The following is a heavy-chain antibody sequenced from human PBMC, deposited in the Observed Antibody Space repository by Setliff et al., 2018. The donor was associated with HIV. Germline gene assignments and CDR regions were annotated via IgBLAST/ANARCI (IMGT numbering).Heavy chain of an antibody. V-gene: IGHV4-4*07. CDR2: IYTSGST. Sequence: LSLTCTVSGGSISSYYWSWIRQPAGKGLEWIGHIYTSGSTNYNPSLKSRVTMSVDTSKNQFSLKLSSVTAADTAVYYCARDVPWGDYYYYMDVWGQGTLVTVSS. D-gene: IGHD3-16*01. CDR1: GGSISSYY. J-gene: IGHJ6*03. CDR3: ARDVPWGDYYYYMDV.